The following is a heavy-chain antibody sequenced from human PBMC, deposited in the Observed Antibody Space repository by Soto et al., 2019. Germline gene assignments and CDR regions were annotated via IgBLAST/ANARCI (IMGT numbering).Heavy chain of an antibody. V-gene: IGHV3-72*01. CDR2: TRNKANSYTT. CDR1: GFTFSDHY. CDR3: AASHPPYYYDSSGYPY. D-gene: IGHD3-22*01. J-gene: IGHJ4*02. Sequence: GGSLRLSCAASGFTFSDHYMDWVRQAPGKGLEWVGRTRNKANSYTTEYAASVKGRFTISRDDSKNSLYLQMNSLKTEDTAVYYCAASHPPYYYDSSGYPYWGQGTLVTVS.